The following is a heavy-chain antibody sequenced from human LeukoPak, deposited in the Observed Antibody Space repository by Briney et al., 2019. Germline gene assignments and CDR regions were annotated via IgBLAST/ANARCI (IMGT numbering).Heavy chain of an antibody. CDR1: GFTFSSYD. Sequence: GGSLRLSCAASGFTFSSYDMHWVRQAPGKGLEWVSAIGTAGDTYYPGSVKGRFTISRENAKNSLYQMNSLGAGDTAVYYCARGIAAENGYFDYWGQGTLVTVSS. CDR3: ARGIAAENGYFDY. D-gene: IGHD6-13*01. J-gene: IGHJ4*02. CDR2: IGTAGDT. V-gene: IGHV3-13*01.